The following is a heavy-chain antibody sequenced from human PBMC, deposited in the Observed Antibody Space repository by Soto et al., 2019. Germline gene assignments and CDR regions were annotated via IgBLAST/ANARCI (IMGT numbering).Heavy chain of an antibody. V-gene: IGHV1-18*01. CDR2: ISAYSGQT. D-gene: IGHD3-10*01. Sequence: IQLVQSGPEVKKPGASVQVSCKASGYRFNDYAISWVRQAPGQGLEWMGWISAYSGQTNLAEKFKGRVTMTAEASTTTAYIELRSLRSDDTAIYFCVRDPRDYFGSGTSPHPWGQGTLVTVSS. CDR3: VRDPRDYFGSGTSPHP. J-gene: IGHJ5*02. CDR1: GYRFNDYA.